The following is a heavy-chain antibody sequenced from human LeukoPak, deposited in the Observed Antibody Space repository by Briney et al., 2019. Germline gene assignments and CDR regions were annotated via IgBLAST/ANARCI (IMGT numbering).Heavy chain of an antibody. CDR3: ARGGQWPYYYYYGMDV. D-gene: IGHD6-19*01. J-gene: IGHJ6*02. V-gene: IGHV3-11*01. Sequence: GGSLRLSCAASGFTFSDYYMSWIRQAPGKGPEWVSYISSSGSTIYYADSVKGRFTISRDNAKNSPYLQMNSLRAEDTAVYYCARGGQWPYYYYYGMDVWGQGTTVTVSS. CDR2: ISSSGSTI. CDR1: GFTFSDYY.